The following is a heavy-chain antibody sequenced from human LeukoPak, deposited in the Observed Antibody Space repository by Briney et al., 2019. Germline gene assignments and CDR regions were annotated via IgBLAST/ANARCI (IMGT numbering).Heavy chain of an antibody. CDR2: IYSGGST. Sequence: PGGSLRLSCAASGFTVSSNYMSWVRQAPGKGLEWVSSIYSGGSTYYADSVKGRFTISRDNSKNTLYLQMNSLRAEDTAVYYCATRLRYSTGWYYFDYWVQGTILTVSS. V-gene: IGHV3-53*01. J-gene: IGHJ4*02. D-gene: IGHD6-19*01. CDR3: ATRLRYSTGWYYFDY. CDR1: GFTVSSNY.